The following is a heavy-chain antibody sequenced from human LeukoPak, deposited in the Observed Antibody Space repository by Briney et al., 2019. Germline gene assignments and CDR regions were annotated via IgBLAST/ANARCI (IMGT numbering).Heavy chain of an antibody. Sequence: GSLRLSCAASGFTFSSYGMHWVRQAPGKGLEWVANIKQDGSEKYYVDSVKGRFTISRDNAKNSLYLQMNSLRAEDTAVYYCARDGSSWYYHNWFDPWGQGTLVTVSS. J-gene: IGHJ5*02. V-gene: IGHV3-7*01. D-gene: IGHD6-13*01. CDR1: GFTFSSYG. CDR2: IKQDGSEK. CDR3: ARDGSSWYYHNWFDP.